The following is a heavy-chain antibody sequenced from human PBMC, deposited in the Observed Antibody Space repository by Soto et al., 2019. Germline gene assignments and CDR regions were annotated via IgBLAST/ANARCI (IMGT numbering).Heavy chain of an antibody. D-gene: IGHD2-2*01. CDR1: GGSISSYY. CDR3: ARANIVVVPARYEPQDYWFDP. Sequence: SETLSLTCTVSGGSISSYYWSWIRQPPGKGLEWIGYIYYSGSTNYNPSLKSRVTISVDTFKNQLSLKLSSVTAADTAVYYCARANIVVVPARYEPQDYWFDPWGQGTLVTVSS. J-gene: IGHJ5*02. V-gene: IGHV4-59*01. CDR2: IYYSGST.